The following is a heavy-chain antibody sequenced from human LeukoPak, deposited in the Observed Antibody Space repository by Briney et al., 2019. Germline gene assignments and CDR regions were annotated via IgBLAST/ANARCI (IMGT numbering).Heavy chain of an antibody. CDR1: GGTFSSYA. D-gene: IGHD3-3*01. J-gene: IGHJ3*02. CDR3: ARDGITIFGVVPYDAFDI. V-gene: IGHV1-69*04. CDR2: IIPILGIA. Sequence: APVKVSCKASGGTFSSYAISWVRQAPGQGLEWMGRIIPILGIANYAQKFQGRVTITADKSTSTAYMELSSLRSEDTAVYYCARDGITIFGVVPYDAFDIWGQGTMVTVSS.